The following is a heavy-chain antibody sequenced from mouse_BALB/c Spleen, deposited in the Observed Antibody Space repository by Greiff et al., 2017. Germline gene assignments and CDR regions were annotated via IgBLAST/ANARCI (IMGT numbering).Heavy chain of an antibody. Sequence: LVKTGASVKISCKASGYSFTGYYMPWVKQSHGKSLEWIGYISCYNGATSYNQKFKGKATFTVDTSSSTAYMQFNSLTSEDSAVYCCAREGDGYEREGYYAMDYWGQGTSVTVSS. J-gene: IGHJ4*01. D-gene: IGHD2-2*01. V-gene: IGHV1S34*01. CDR2: ISCYNGAT. CDR1: GYSFTGYY. CDR3: AREGDGYEREGYYAMDY.